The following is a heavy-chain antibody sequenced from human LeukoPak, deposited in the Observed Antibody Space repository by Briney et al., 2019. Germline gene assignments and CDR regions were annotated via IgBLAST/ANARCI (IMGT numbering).Heavy chain of an antibody. D-gene: IGHD2-2*01. V-gene: IGHV4-39*01. CDR3: ARLDRAYCSSTSCYAPFDY. Sequence: SETLSLTCTVSGGSISSSSYYWGWIRQPPGKGLEWIGSIYYSGSTYYNPSLKSRVTISVDTSKSQFSLKLSSVTAADTAVYYCARLDRAYCSSTSCYAPFDYWGQGTLVTVSS. J-gene: IGHJ4*02. CDR2: IYYSGST. CDR1: GGSISSSSYY.